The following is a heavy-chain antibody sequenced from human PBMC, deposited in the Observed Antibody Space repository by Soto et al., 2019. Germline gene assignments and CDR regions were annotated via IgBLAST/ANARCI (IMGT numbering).Heavy chain of an antibody. CDR1: GGSVSSGNYY. Sequence: SETLSLTCTVSGGSVSSGNYYWSWIRQPPGKGLEWIGYFYYTGSINYNPSLKSRVTIFIDASKNQFSLTLYSVTAADTAVYYCARSGQGTIFGVVSSSDPWGQGTLVTVSS. J-gene: IGHJ5*02. CDR2: FYYTGSI. CDR3: ARSGQGTIFGVVSSSDP. V-gene: IGHV4-61*01. D-gene: IGHD3-3*01.